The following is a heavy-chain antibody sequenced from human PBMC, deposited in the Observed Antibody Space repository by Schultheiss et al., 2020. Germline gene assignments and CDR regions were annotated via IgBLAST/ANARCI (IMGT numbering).Heavy chain of an antibody. D-gene: IGHD3-3*01. CDR2: IYTSGST. Sequence: SETLSLTCTVSGGSISSGSYYWSWIRQPAGKGLEWIGRIYTSGSTNYNPSLKSRVTISVNTSKNQFSLKLSSVTAADTAVYYCARDHDRNYDFWSWLDYWGQGTLVTVSS. CDR3: ARDHDRNYDFWSWLDY. CDR1: GGSISSGSYY. J-gene: IGHJ4*02. V-gene: IGHV4-61*02.